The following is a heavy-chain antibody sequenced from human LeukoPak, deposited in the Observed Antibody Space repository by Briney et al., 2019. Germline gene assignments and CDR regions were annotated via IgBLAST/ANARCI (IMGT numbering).Heavy chain of an antibody. CDR1: GYTFTSYD. D-gene: IGHD3-10*01. Sequence: ASVKVSCKASGYTFTSYDINWVRQATGQGLEWMGWMNPNSGNTGYAQKFQGRVTMTRNTSISTAYMELSSLRSEDTAVYYCARGSTGSGSYYAEYFQQWGQGTLVTVSS. V-gene: IGHV1-8*01. CDR3: ARGSTGSGSYYAEYFQQ. CDR2: MNPNSGNT. J-gene: IGHJ1*01.